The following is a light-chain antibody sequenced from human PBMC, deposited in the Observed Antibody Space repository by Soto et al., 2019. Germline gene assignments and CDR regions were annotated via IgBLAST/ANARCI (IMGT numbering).Light chain of an antibody. Sequence: EIVLTQSPAILSLSPGERATLSCRASQSVSSYLAWYQQKPGQAPRLLIYDASNRATGIPARFSGSGSGTDFTLTISSLEPEDFAVYYCQQRSNWRTFGGGTKVEIK. CDR2: DAS. CDR3: QQRSNWRT. V-gene: IGKV3-11*01. J-gene: IGKJ4*01. CDR1: QSVSSY.